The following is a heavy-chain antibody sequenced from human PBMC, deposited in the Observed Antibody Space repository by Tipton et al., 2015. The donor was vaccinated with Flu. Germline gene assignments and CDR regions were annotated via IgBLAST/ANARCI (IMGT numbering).Heavy chain of an antibody. J-gene: IGHJ2*01. D-gene: IGHD3-10*01. V-gene: IGHV3-11*01. CDR3: ARDRGGPPLGYWYFDL. CDR1: GFTFSDYY. Sequence: SLRLSCAASGFTFSDYYMSWIRQLPGKGLEWVSHISSRGTTINYADSVKGRFTISRDNAKNSLYLQMNSLRAEDTAVYYCARDRGGPPLGYWYFDLWGRGSLVIVSS. CDR2: ISSRGTTI.